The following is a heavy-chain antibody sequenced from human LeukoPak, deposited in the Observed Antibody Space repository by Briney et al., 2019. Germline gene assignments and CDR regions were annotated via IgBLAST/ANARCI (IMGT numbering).Heavy chain of an antibody. CDR3: ASLVRGVIINY. D-gene: IGHD3-10*01. V-gene: IGHV3-23*01. CDR2: IGGSGVTT. Sequence: PGGSLRLSCAASGFTVSSYAMTWVRQAAGEGLEWVSTIGGSGVTTYYTDSVKGRFTISRDNSKDTLYLQMNSLRAEDTAVYYCASLVRGVIINYWGLGTLVSVSS. J-gene: IGHJ4*02. CDR1: GFTVSSYA.